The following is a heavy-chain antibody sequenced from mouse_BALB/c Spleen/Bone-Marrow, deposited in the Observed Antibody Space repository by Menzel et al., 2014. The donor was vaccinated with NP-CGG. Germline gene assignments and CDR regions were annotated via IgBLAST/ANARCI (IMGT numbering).Heavy chain of an antibody. CDR1: GYTFTSYW. J-gene: IGHJ2*01. Sequence: QVQLQQSGAELVKPGAPVKLSCKASGYTFTSYWMNWVKQRPGRGLERIGRIDPSDSETHYNQKFKDKATLTVDKSSSTAYIQLSSLTSEDSAVYYCARNWVYFDYWGQGTTLTVSS. CDR3: ARNWVYFDY. V-gene: IGHV1-69*02. CDR2: IDPSDSET. D-gene: IGHD4-1*01.